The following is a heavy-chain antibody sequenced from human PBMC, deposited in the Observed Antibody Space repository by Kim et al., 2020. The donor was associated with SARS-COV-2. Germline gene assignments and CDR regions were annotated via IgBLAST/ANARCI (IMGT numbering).Heavy chain of an antibody. Sequence: GESLKISCKASGYSFSNYWIGWVRQMPGKGLEWMGIIYPDDSDTRYSPSFQGQVTISADKSISTAYLQWRSLMASDTAMYYCARKEGLVIPRRGRTTGWHFDYWGQGTLVTVSS. CDR2: IYPDDSDT. J-gene: IGHJ4*02. CDR1: GYSFSNYW. D-gene: IGHD6-19*01. CDR3: ARKEGLVIPRRGRTTGWHFDY. V-gene: IGHV5-51*01.